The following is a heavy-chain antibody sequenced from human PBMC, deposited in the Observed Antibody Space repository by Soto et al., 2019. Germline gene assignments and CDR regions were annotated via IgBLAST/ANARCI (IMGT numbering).Heavy chain of an antibody. D-gene: IGHD1-26*01. Sequence: SVKVSCKASGYTFTSYAMHWVRQAPGQRLEWMGGIIPIFGTANYAQKFQGRVTITADKSTSTAYMELSSLRSEDTAVYYCARGGKGYSGSYAIDYWGQGTLVTVSS. CDR2: IIPIFGTA. CDR3: ARGGKGYSGSYAIDY. CDR1: GYTFTSYA. J-gene: IGHJ4*02. V-gene: IGHV1-69*06.